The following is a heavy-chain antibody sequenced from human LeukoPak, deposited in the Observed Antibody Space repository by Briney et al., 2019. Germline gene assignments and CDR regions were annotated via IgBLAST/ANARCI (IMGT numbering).Heavy chain of an antibody. CDR3: AKCSGWFVRGKDYYYYYMDV. J-gene: IGHJ6*03. D-gene: IGHD6-19*01. CDR2: ISGSGGST. CDR1: GFTFSSYA. Sequence: GGSLRLSCAASGFTFSSYAMSWVRQAPGKGLEWVSAISGSGGSTYYADSVKGRFTISRDNSKNTLYLQMNSLRAEDTAVYYCAKCSGWFVRGKDYYYYYMDVWGKGTTVTVSS. V-gene: IGHV3-23*01.